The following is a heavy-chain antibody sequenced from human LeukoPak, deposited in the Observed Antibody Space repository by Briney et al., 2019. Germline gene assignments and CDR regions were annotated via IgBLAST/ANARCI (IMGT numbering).Heavy chain of an antibody. CDR1: GFTFTSYA. J-gene: IGHJ6*04. V-gene: IGHV3-23*01. CDR3: AKSKWYHFSSYYGMDV. Sequence: GGSLRLSCAASGFTFTSYAMNWVRQAPGKGLEWVSAITGGGGNTYYADSVQGRFTISRDNSKNTLYLQMNSLRAEDTAVYYCAKSKWYHFSSYYGMDVWGKGTTVTVSS. CDR2: ITGGGGNT. D-gene: IGHD2-2*01.